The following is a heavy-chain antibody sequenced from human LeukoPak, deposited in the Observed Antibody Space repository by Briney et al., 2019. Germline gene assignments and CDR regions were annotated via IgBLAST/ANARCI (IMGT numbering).Heavy chain of an antibody. CDR3: ATDPTAMVTGVKAFDI. CDR2: FDPEDGET. Sequence: ASVKVSCKVSGYTLTELSMHWVRQAPGKGLEWMGGFDPEDGETIYAQKFQGRVTMTEDTSTDTAYMELSSLRSEDTAVYYCATDPTAMVTGVKAFDIWGQGTMVTVSS. J-gene: IGHJ3*02. D-gene: IGHD5-18*01. V-gene: IGHV1-24*01. CDR1: GYTLTELS.